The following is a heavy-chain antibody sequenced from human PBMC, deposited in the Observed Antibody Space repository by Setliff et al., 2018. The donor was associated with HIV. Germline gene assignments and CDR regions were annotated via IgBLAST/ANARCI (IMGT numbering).Heavy chain of an antibody. Sequence: ASVKVSCKASGYTFTNYGITWVRQAPGHGLEWMGWLASYNDDANYAQNLQGRVTMTTDKSTSTAYTELRSLRSDDTAVYYCARGQYGDELFDYWGQGTLVTVSS. J-gene: IGHJ4*02. CDR3: ARGQYGDELFDY. D-gene: IGHD4-17*01. CDR1: GYTFTNYG. CDR2: LASYNDDA. V-gene: IGHV1-18*01.